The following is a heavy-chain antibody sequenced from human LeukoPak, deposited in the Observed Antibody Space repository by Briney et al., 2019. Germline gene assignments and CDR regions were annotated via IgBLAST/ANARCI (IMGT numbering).Heavy chain of an antibody. J-gene: IGHJ3*02. CDR3: ASRYCNGGSCSDGFDI. V-gene: IGHV5-51*01. CDR2: IYPGDSDT. CDR1: GYNFTSYW. D-gene: IGHD2-15*01. Sequence: GESLKISCKGSGYNFTSYWIGWVRQMPGKGLEWMGIIYPGDSDTRYSPSFQGQVTISADKSISIAYLQWSSLKASDTAMYYCASRYCNGGSCSDGFDIWGQGTMVTVSS.